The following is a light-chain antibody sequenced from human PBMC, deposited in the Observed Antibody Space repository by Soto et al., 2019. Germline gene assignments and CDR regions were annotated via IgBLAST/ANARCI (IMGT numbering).Light chain of an antibody. CDR3: QHYNNWPPWT. CDR2: GAS. V-gene: IGKV3-15*01. Sequence: EIVLTQSPATLSLSPGERATLSCRASQSFSSYLAWYQQKPGQAPRLLIYGASTRATGIPARFSGSGSGTEFTLTISSLQSEDFAVYYCQHYNNWPPWTFGQGTKVEIK. CDR1: QSFSSY. J-gene: IGKJ1*01.